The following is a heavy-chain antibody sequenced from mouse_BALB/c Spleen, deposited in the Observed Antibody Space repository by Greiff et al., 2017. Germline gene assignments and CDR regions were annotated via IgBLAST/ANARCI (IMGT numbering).Heavy chain of an antibody. Sequence: VKLMESGPGLVAPSQSLSITCTVSGFSLTSYGVHWVRQPPGKGLEWLGVIWAGGSTNYNSALMSRLSISKDNSKSQVFLKMNSLQTDDTAMYYCARDGGTGLAYWGQGTLVTVSA. CDR2: IWAGGST. V-gene: IGHV2-9*02. CDR3: ARDGGTGLAY. D-gene: IGHD3-3*01. J-gene: IGHJ3*01. CDR1: GFSLTSYG.